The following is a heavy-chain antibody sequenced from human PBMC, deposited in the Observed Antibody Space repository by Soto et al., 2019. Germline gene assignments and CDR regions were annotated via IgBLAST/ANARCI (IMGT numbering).Heavy chain of an antibody. CDR1: TFTFSDYY. V-gene: IGHV3-11*01. Sequence: GGSLRLSCAASTFTFSDYYMIWIRQAPGKGLEWVSYISSSGTDKYDADSVKGRFTISRDNTKNSLYLQMSNLRAEDTALYYCARVYSDAFDIWRQGTMVTVSS. J-gene: IGHJ3*02. CDR3: ARVYSDAFDI. D-gene: IGHD2-8*01. CDR2: ISSSGTDK.